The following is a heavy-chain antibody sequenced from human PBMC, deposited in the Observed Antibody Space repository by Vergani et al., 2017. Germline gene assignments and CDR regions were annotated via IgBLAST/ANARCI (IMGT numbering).Heavy chain of an antibody. J-gene: IGHJ5*02. V-gene: IGHV1-2*02. CDR1: GYTFTGYY. CDR2: LNYNSGGT. D-gene: IGHD4-17*01. Sequence: QVQLVQSGAEVKKPGASVKVSCKASGYTFTGYYMHWVRQAPGQGLEWMGVLNYNSGGTNYEQKFQGSVTRTRDTSISTAYMELSRLRSDDTAVYYWAGEATTVTTNWFDHWGQGTLVTVSS. CDR3: AGEATTVTTNWFDH.